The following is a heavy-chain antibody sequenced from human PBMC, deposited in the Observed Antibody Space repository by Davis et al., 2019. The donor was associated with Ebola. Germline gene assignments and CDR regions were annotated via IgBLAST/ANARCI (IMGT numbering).Heavy chain of an antibody. CDR3: ARGDYRTSYYFDY. V-gene: IGHV3-21*01. CDR1: GFTFSSYS. CDR2: ISSSSSYI. Sequence: GGSLRLSCAASGFTFSSYSMHWVRQAPGKGLEWVSSISSSSSYIYYADSLKGRFPISRDNARNSLYLQMNSLRAEDTAIYYCARGDYRTSYYFDYWGQGTLVTVSS. J-gene: IGHJ4*02. D-gene: IGHD4-11*01.